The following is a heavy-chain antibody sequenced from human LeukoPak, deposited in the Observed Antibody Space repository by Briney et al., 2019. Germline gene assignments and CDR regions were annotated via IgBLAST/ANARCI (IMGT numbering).Heavy chain of an antibody. D-gene: IGHD5-24*01. J-gene: IGHJ3*02. CDR1: GYTFTSYY. CDR3: ARDRRWLPNSGAFDI. CDR2: INPSGGST. V-gene: IGHV1-46*01. Sequence: GASVKVSCKASGYTFTSYYMHWVRQAPGQGLEWMGIINPSGGSTSYAQKFQGRVTMTRDTSTSTVYMELSSLRSEDTAVYYCARDRRWLPNSGAFDIWGQGTMVTVSS.